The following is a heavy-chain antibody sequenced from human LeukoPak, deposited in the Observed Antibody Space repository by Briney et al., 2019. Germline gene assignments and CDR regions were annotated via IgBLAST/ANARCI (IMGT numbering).Heavy chain of an antibody. V-gene: IGHV3-7*01. D-gene: IGHD6-19*01. CDR2: IKQDGSEK. CDR1: GFTFSSYA. J-gene: IGHJ4*02. Sequence: PGGSLRLSCAASGFTFSSYAMHWVRQAPGKGLEWVANIKQDGSEKYYVDSVKGRFTISRDNAKNSLYLQMNSLRAEDTAVYYCARDSLGLVAGNFGYWGQGTLVTVSS. CDR3: ARDSLGLVAGNFGY.